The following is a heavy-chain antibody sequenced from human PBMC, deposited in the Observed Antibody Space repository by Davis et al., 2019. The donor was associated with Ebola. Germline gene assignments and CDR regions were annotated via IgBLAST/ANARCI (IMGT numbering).Heavy chain of an antibody. CDR3: ARGGYYNVGAYGSFDI. D-gene: IGHD3-9*01. J-gene: IGHJ3*02. Sequence: PSEILSLTCAISGDSVSSNSAAWNWIRQSPSRGLEWLGRTYYRSRYYNDYAVSVKSRITINADTSTNQLSLQLNSVTPEDTAVYYCARGGYYNVGAYGSFDIWGQGTMVTVSS. V-gene: IGHV6-1*01. CDR2: TYYRSRYYN. CDR1: GDSVSSNSAA.